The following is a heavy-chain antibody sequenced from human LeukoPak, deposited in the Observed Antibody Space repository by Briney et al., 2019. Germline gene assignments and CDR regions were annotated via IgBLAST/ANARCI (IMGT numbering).Heavy chain of an antibody. CDR1: GGSISSYY. V-gene: IGHV4-4*07. CDR2: IYTSGST. J-gene: IGHJ5*02. Sequence: SETLSLTCTVSGGSISSYYWSWIRQPAGKGLEWIGRIYTSGSTNYNPSLKSRVTMSVDTSKNQFSLKLSSVTAADTAVYYCAGDHPGSWSNWFDPWGQGTLVTVSS. CDR3: AGDHPGSWSNWFDP. D-gene: IGHD6-13*01.